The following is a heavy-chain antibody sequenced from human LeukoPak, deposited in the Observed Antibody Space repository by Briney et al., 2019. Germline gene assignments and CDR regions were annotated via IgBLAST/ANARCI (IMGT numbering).Heavy chain of an antibody. J-gene: IGHJ4*02. CDR3: ARDSWDYYDSSGYGNKFDY. CDR2: IYYSGST. CDR1: GGSISSGDYY. V-gene: IGHV4-30-4*01. Sequence: SETPSLTCAVSGGSISSGDYYWSWIRQPPGKGLEWIGYIYYSGSTYYNPSLKSRVTISVDTSKNQFSLKLSSVTAADTAVYYCARDSWDYYDSSGYGNKFDYWGQGTLVTVSS. D-gene: IGHD3-22*01.